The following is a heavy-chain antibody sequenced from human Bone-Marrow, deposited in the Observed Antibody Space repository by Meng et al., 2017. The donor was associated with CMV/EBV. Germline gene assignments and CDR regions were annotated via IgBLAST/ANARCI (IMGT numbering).Heavy chain of an antibody. D-gene: IGHD3-9*01. Sequence: GGSLRLSCAASGFTFSSYAMSWVRQAPGKGLEWVSAISGSGSSTYYADSVKGRFTISRDNSKNTVYLQMNSLRAEDTAKYYCAKGGRSTDWSFDYWGQATLVTVSS. CDR1: GFTFSSYA. CDR3: AKGGRSTDWSFDY. V-gene: IGHV3-23*01. J-gene: IGHJ4*02. CDR2: ISGSGSST.